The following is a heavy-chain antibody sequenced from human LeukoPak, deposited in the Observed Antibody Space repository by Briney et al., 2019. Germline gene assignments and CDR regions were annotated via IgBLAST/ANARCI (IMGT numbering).Heavy chain of an antibody. D-gene: IGHD3-3*01. Sequence: GGSLRLSCVASEFTFSNYWIHWVRQPPGKGLVWVSRIRYDGIVTNYADSVKGRFTISRDNSKNTLYLQMNSLRAEDTAVYYCARARQDYDFWSGYARYYFDYWGQGTLVTVSS. CDR1: EFTFSNYW. V-gene: IGHV3-74*01. J-gene: IGHJ4*02. CDR2: IRYDGIVT. CDR3: ARARQDYDFWSGYARYYFDY.